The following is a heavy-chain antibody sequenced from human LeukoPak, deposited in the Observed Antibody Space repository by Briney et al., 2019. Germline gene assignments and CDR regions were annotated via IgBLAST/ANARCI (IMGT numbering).Heavy chain of an antibody. CDR3: AKGTSSGWYYFDY. Sequence: SETLSLTCIVSGYSITSGYYWGWIRQPPGKGLEWIGSIYHSGDTYYNPSLKSRVTISVDTSKNQFSLKLDSVTAADTAVYYCAKGTSSGWYYFDYWGQATLVTVSS. CDR1: GYSITSGYY. J-gene: IGHJ4*02. CDR2: IYHSGDT. D-gene: IGHD6-19*01. V-gene: IGHV4-38-2*02.